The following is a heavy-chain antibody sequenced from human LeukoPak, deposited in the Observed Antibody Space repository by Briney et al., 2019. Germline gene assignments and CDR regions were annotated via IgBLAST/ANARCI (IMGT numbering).Heavy chain of an antibody. V-gene: IGHV5-51*01. Sequence: GASLQISCKGSGYSFTSYWIGWVRQMPGKGLEWMGIIYPGDSDTRYSPSFQGQVTISADKSISTAYLQWSSLKASDTAMYYCARFQYYYDSSGYYPLDYWGQGTLVTVSS. D-gene: IGHD3-22*01. CDR1: GYSFTSYW. CDR2: IYPGDSDT. CDR3: ARFQYYYDSSGYYPLDY. J-gene: IGHJ4*02.